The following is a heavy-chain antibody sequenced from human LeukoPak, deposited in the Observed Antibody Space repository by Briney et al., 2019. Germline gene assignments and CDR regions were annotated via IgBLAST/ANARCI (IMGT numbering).Heavy chain of an antibody. V-gene: IGHV1-69*06. Sequence: GASVKVSCKASGGTFSSYAISWVRQAPGQGLEWMGGIIPIFGTANYAQKFQGRVTITADKSTSTAYMELSSLRSEDTAVYYCARSIAARALDYWGQGTLVTVSS. J-gene: IGHJ4*02. CDR2: IIPIFGTA. CDR1: GGTFSSYA. CDR3: ARSIAARALDY. D-gene: IGHD6-6*01.